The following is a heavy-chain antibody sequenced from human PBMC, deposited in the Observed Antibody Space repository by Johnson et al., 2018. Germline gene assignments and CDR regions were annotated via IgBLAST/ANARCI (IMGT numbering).Heavy chain of an antibody. Sequence: QLVETGGGVVQPGRSLRLSCAASGFTFSSYGMHWVRQAPGKGLEWVAVIWYDGSNKYYADSVKGRFTISRDNSKNTLYLQRNSLRAEDTAVYYCARGPPRTTVTTFYYYYMDVWGKGTTVTVSS. CDR1: GFTFSSYG. J-gene: IGHJ6*03. D-gene: IGHD4-17*01. CDR2: IWYDGSNK. CDR3: ARGPPRTTVTTFYYYYMDV. V-gene: IGHV3-33*01.